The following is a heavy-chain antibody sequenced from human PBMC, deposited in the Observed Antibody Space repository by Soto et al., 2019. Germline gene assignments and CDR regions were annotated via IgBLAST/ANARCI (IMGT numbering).Heavy chain of an antibody. CDR3: ANGGQLLTEGGGY. CDR2: ISWNSGSI. CDR1: GFTFDDYA. D-gene: IGHD2-2*01. Sequence: EVQLVESGGGLVQPGRSLRLSCAASGFTFDDYAMHWVRQAPGKGLEWVSGISWNSGSIGFADSVKGRFTISRDTAKNSLYMHSNGLRAEDPALYYCANGGQLLTEGGGYWGQGTLVTVSS. J-gene: IGHJ4*02. V-gene: IGHV3-9*01.